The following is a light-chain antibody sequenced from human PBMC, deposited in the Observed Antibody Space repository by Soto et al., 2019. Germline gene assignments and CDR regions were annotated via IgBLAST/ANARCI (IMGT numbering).Light chain of an antibody. CDR3: QTWGTGMV. J-gene: IGLJ2*01. CDR2: LNSDGSH. V-gene: IGLV4-69*01. CDR1: SGHSNYA. Sequence: QPVLTQSPSASASLGASVKFTCTLSSGHSNYAIAWHQQQPEKGPRYLMKLNSDGSHYKGDGIPDRFSGSSSGAERYLTISSLQSEDEADYYCQTWGTGMVFGGGTKLTVL.